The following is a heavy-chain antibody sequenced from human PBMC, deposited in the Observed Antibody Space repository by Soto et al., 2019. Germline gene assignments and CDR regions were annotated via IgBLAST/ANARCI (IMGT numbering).Heavy chain of an antibody. Sequence: LILPCAASGLTFSTYGMHWRRQPPVKGLVWLTIIWYDGAIKFSADSVKGRFTVSSDTSKNPLYLQMNGLRAEDTAVYYCATDRQRIAVAGTYPDHWGQGTMVTVSS. D-gene: IGHD6-19*01. CDR3: ATDRQRIAVAGTYPDH. V-gene: IGHV3-33*01. J-gene: IGHJ4*02. CDR2: IWYDGAIK. CDR1: GLTFSTYG.